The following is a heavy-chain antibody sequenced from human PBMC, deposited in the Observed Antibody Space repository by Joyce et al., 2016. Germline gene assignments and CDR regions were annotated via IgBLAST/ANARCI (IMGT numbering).Heavy chain of an antibody. CDR2: VSGKNGDT. CDR1: GYTFTSYA. D-gene: IGHD2-15*01. Sequence: QVQLVQSGADVKKPGASVKVSCQTSGYTFTSYAVSWLRLAPGQGLEWRGWVSGKNGDTRDSQKFQGRVIMTTDTSTSMASMELRSLNSDDTGVYYCARQVVATDDRGDYFDYWGQGTLVIVSS. J-gene: IGHJ4*02. V-gene: IGHV1-18*04. CDR3: ARQVVATDDRGDYFDY.